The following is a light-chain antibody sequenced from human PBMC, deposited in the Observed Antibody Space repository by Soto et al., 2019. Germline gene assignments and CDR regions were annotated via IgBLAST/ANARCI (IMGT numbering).Light chain of an antibody. J-gene: IGLJ1*01. CDR1: SSDVGAYNS. CDR2: KGT. CDR3: CSSAPESTYV. V-gene: IGLV2-23*01. Sequence: QSVLAQPASVSGSPGQSITISCTGTSSDVGAYNSVSWYQQHPHKAPQVIIYKGTQRPSGVSNRFSGSTSGNAASLTISGLQADDEADYFCCSSAPESTYVFGSGPKVTVL.